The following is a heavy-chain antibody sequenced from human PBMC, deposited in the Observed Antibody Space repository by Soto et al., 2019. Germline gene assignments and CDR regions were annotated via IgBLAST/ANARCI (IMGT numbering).Heavy chain of an antibody. CDR1: GGSIRSDGYS. Sequence: QLQLQESGSGLVKPSQILSLTCAVSGGSIRSDGYSWSWIRQPPGTDLEWIGYIYPSGSTYYNPSLKNRVTISVGRSKNQFSLKLSSLTAADTAVYYCARDYGHNWFDPWGQGTLVTVSS. D-gene: IGHD4-17*01. J-gene: IGHJ5*02. V-gene: IGHV4-30-2*01. CDR2: IYPSGST. CDR3: ARDYGHNWFDP.